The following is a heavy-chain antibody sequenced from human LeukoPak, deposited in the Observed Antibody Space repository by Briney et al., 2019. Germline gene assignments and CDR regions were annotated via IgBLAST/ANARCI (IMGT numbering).Heavy chain of an antibody. V-gene: IGHV3-23*01. D-gene: IGHD6-13*01. CDR2: ITGSGGST. Sequence: PAGSLRLSCAASGFTFSSYAMSWVRQAPGKGLEWVSAITGSGGSTYYADSVKGRFTISRDNSKNTLYLQMNGLRAEDTAVYYCAKEPQYSSSWRFDYWGQGTLVTVSS. CDR3: AKEPQYSSSWRFDY. CDR1: GFTFSSYA. J-gene: IGHJ4*02.